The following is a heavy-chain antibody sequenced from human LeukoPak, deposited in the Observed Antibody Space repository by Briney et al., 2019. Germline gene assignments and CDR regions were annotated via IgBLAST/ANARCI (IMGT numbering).Heavy chain of an antibody. CDR1: GFTVSSNS. J-gene: IGHJ4*02. Sequence: GGSLRLSCAASGFTVSSNSMNWVRQAPGKGLQWVSSINNSGGGTFYADSVKGLFTISRDNSNNRLYLQMDSLRAEDTALYYWAPRRGTTGGGGQGTLLTVSS. V-gene: IGHV3-23*01. CDR2: INNSGGGT. D-gene: IGHD3-16*01. CDR3: APRRGTTGG.